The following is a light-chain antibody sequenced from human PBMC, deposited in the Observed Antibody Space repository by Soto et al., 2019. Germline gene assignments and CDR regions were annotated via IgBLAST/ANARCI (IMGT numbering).Light chain of an antibody. CDR1: QDILSW. V-gene: IGKV1-12*01. Sequence: DIQMTQSPSSVSASVGDRVTLTCRASQDILSWLAWYQQKPGEAPRLLIYASSNLQSGVPSRFSGSGSGTDFTLTISSLQPEDFATYYCQQDNSFPITFGPGTRVDIK. J-gene: IGKJ3*01. CDR3: QQDNSFPIT. CDR2: ASS.